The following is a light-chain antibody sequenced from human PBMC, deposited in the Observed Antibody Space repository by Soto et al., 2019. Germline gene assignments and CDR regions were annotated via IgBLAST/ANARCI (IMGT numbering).Light chain of an antibody. V-gene: IGLV2-8*01. Sequence: QSALTQPPSASGSPGQSVTISCTETSTGVGVYDYVSWYQQYPGKAPKLMIYEVSKRPSGVPDRFSGSKSGNTASLTVSGLQAEDEADYYCSSHAGSDVVFGGGTKVTVL. CDR3: SSHAGSDVV. CDR2: EVS. J-gene: IGLJ2*01. CDR1: STGVGVYDY.